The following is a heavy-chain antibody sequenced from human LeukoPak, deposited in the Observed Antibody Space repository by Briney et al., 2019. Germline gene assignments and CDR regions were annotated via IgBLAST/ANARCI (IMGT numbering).Heavy chain of an antibody. CDR2: IIPIFGTA. CDR3: ARSDYYDSSGYLYY. V-gene: IGHV1-69*05. D-gene: IGHD3-22*01. J-gene: IGHJ4*02. CDR1: GGTFSSYA. Sequence: SVKVSCKASGGTFSSYAISWVRQAPGQGLEWMGRIIPIFGTANYAQKFQGRVTITMDESTSTAYMELSSLRSEDTAVYYCARSDYYDSSGYLYYWGQGTLVTVSS.